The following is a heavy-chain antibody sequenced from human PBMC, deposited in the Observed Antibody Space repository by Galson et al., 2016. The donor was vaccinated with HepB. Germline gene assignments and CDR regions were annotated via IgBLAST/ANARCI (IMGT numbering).Heavy chain of an antibody. Sequence: SLRLSCAASGFTFSEFGMHWVRQAPGKGLERVAVIWYDGSQKYYDDSVKGRFTVSRDNSRKAVYLQMNSLIPEDTAVYYCAKVHYRGHYYYGTDVWGQGTTVIVSS. CDR2: IWYDGSQK. J-gene: IGHJ6*02. D-gene: IGHD1-14*01. CDR3: AKVHYRGHYYYGTDV. V-gene: IGHV3-33*06. CDR1: GFTFSEFG.